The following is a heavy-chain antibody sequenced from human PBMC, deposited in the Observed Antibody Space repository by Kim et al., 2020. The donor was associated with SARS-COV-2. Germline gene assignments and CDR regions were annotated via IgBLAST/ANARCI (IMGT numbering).Heavy chain of an antibody. D-gene: IGHD3-10*01. CDR3: ARDYHRGVNWYFDL. Sequence: ASVKVSCKASGYTFTSYAMHWVRQAPGQRLEWMGWINAGNGNTKYSQKFQGRVTITRDTSASTAYMELSSLRSEDTAVYYCARDYHRGVNWYFDLWGRGTLVTVSS. CDR1: GYTFTSYA. J-gene: IGHJ2*01. V-gene: IGHV1-3*01. CDR2: INAGNGNT.